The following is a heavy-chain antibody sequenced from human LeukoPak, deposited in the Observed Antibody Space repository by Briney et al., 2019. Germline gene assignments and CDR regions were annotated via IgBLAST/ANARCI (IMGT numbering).Heavy chain of an antibody. V-gene: IGHV4-39*01. Sequence: PSETLSLTCTVSGGSISSSSYYWGWIRQPPGKGLEWIGSIYYSGSTYYNPSLKSRVTISVDTSKNQFSLKLSSVTAADTAVHYCARSSKTQWLSPGDGFDIWGRGTLVTVSS. CDR3: ARSSKTQWLSPGDGFDI. CDR1: GGSISSSSYY. CDR2: IYYSGST. J-gene: IGHJ3*02. D-gene: IGHD6-19*01.